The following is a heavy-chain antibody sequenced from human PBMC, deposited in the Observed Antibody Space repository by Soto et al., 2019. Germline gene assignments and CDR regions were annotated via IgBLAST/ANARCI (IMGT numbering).Heavy chain of an antibody. CDR1: GGSVSSGSYY. CDR2: IYYSGST. D-gene: IGHD3-10*01. J-gene: IGHJ5*02. Sequence: SETLSLTCTVSGGSVSSGSYYWSWIRQPPGKGLEWIGYIYYSGSTNYNASLKSRVTISVDTSKNQFSLKLSSVTAADTAVYYCAREQVYYGSGSYYNWFDPWGQGTLVTVSS. CDR3: AREQVYYGSGSYYNWFDP. V-gene: IGHV4-61*01.